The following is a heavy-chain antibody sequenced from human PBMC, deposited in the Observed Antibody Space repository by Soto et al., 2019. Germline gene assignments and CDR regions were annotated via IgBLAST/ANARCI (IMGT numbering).Heavy chain of an antibody. CDR3: ASNGYGYIFYDY. D-gene: IGHD5-18*01. V-gene: IGHV4-30-4*01. Sequence: QVQLQESGPGLVKPSQTLSLTCTVSGGSISSGDYYWSWIRQPPGKGLEWIGYIYYSGSTYCNPSLKSRVTISVDTSKSQSSLELSSVTAADTAVYYCASNGYGYIFYDYWGQGTLVTVSS. CDR2: IYYSGST. CDR1: GGSISSGDYY. J-gene: IGHJ4*02.